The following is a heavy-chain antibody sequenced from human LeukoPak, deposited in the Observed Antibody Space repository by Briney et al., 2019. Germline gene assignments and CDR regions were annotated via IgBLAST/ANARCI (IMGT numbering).Heavy chain of an antibody. CDR1: GYTFTSYD. V-gene: IGHV1-8*01. Sequence: ASVKVSCKASGYTFTSYDINWVRQATGQGLEWMGWMNPNSGNTGYAQKFQGRVTMTRNTSISTAYMELSSLRSEDTAVYYCARGACGSSSWAGWFDPWGQGTLVTVSS. D-gene: IGHD6-13*01. CDR2: MNPNSGNT. J-gene: IGHJ5*02. CDR3: ARGACGSSSWAGWFDP.